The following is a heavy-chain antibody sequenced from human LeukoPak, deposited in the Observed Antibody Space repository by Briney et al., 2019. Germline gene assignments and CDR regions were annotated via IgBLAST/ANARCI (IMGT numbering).Heavy chain of an antibody. CDR3: AREGNDAFDI. D-gene: IGHD4-23*01. CDR2: ISSSSSYT. Sequence: GGSLRLSCAVSGFTFSDYYMSWIRQAPGKGLEWVSYISSSSSYTNYADSVKGRFTNSRDNAKNSLYLQMNSLRAEDTAVCYCAREGNDAFDIWGQGTMVTVSS. J-gene: IGHJ3*02. CDR1: GFTFSDYY. V-gene: IGHV3-11*05.